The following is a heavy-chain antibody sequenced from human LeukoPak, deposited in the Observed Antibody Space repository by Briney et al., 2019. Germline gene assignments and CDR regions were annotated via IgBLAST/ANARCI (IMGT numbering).Heavy chain of an antibody. CDR1: GFIFSSYG. CDR3: ARDASSGYYYGGMAFDI. V-gene: IGHV3-21*01. Sequence: GGSLRLSCAASGFIFSSYGMHWVRQAPGKGLEWVSAISSSSSYVYYADSVKGRFTISRDNAKNSLYLQMNSLRAEDTAVYYCARDASSGYYYGGMAFDIWGQGTMVTVSS. CDR2: ISSSSSYV. D-gene: IGHD3-22*01. J-gene: IGHJ3*02.